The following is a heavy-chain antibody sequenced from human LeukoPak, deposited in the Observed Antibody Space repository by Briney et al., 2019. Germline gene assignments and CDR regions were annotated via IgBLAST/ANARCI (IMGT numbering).Heavy chain of an antibody. V-gene: IGHV3-23*01. D-gene: IGHD1-14*01. CDR2: ISGSGGST. CDR3: ANLPTSPFPGFDY. CDR1: GFTFSSYA. Sequence: GGSLRLSCAASGFTFSSYAMSWVRQAPGKGLEWVSAISGSGGSTYYADSVKGRFTISRDNSKNTLYLQLNSLRAEDTAVYYCANLPTSPFPGFDYWGQGTLVTVSS. J-gene: IGHJ4*02.